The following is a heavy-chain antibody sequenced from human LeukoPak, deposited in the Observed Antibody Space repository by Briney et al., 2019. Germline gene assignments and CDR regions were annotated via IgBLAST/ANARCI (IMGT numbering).Heavy chain of an antibody. CDR1: GGSFSGYY. J-gene: IGHJ6*03. V-gene: IGHV4-34*01. D-gene: IGHD5-18*01. Sequence: SETLSLTCAVYGGSFSGYYWSWIRQPPGKGLEWIGEINHSGSTNYNPSLKSRVTISVDTSKNQSSLKLSSVTAADTAVYYCARRPGGYSYGYYYYYYMDVWGKGTTVTISS. CDR2: INHSGST. CDR3: ARRPGGYSYGYYYYYYMDV.